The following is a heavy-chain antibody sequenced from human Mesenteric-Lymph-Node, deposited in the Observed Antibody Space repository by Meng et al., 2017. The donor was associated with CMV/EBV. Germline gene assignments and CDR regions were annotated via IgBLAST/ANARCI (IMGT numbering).Heavy chain of an antibody. CDR3: ARDQYMITFGGVIDHRYYYGMDV. D-gene: IGHD3-16*02. J-gene: IGHJ6*02. V-gene: IGHV3-30*04. Sequence: GESLKISCAASGFTFSSYAMNWVRQAPGKGLEWVAVTSYDGGNKYYADSVKGRFTISRDNSKNTLYLQMNSLRAEDTAVYYCARDQYMITFGGVIDHRYYYGMDVWGQGTTVTVSS. CDR2: TSYDGGNK. CDR1: GFTFSSYA.